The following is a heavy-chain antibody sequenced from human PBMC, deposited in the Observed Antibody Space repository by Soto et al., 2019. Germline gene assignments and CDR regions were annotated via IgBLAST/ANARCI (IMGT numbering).Heavy chain of an antibody. CDR1: GFTFSSYA. J-gene: IGHJ4*02. D-gene: IGHD3-22*01. Sequence: GGSLRLSCAASGFTFSSYAMHWVRQAPGKGLEWVAVISYDGSNKYYADSVKGRFTISRDNSKNTLYLQMNSLRAEDTAVYYCARARSYYDSSGPDYWGQGT. V-gene: IGHV3-30-3*01. CDR3: ARARSYYDSSGPDY. CDR2: ISYDGSNK.